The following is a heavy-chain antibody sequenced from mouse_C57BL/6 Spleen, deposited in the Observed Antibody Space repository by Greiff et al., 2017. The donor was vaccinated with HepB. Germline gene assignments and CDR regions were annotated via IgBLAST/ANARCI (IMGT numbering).Heavy chain of an antibody. CDR3: TRDDGSLYAMDY. D-gene: IGHD2-3*01. CDR2: ISSGGDYI. J-gene: IGHJ4*01. Sequence: DVMLVESGEGLVKPGGSLKLSCAASGFTFSSYAMSWVRQTPEKRLEWVAYISSGGDYIYYADTVKGRFTISRDNARNTLYLQMSSLKSEDTAMYYCTRDDGSLYAMDYWGQGTSVTVSS. CDR1: GFTFSSYA. V-gene: IGHV5-9-1*02.